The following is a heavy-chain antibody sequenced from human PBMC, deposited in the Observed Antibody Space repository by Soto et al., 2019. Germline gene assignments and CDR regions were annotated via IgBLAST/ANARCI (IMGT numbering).Heavy chain of an antibody. D-gene: IGHD2-21*02. CDR3: AKGGHIAGVTASFDY. CDR1: GYTFNTYY. J-gene: IGHJ4*02. CDR2: IHPSGGGT. V-gene: IGHV1-46*02. Sequence: QVQLVQSGAEVKKPGASVKVSCKPSGYTFNTYYLHWVRQAPGQALEWMGVIHPSGGGTTYAQKFRGRVTVTRDTSTTTVFMELSSLRSDDTAVYYCAKGGHIAGVTASFDYWGQGTLVTVSS.